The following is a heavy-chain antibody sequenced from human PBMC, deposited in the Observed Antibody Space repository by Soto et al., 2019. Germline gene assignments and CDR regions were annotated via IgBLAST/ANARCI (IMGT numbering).Heavy chain of an antibody. CDR3: AKVRRGGYCSSTSCYGYYYYGMDV. CDR2: ISYDGSNK. Sequence: GGSLRLSCAASGFTFSSYGMHWVRQAPGKGLEWVAVISYDGSNKYYADSVKGRFTISRDNSKNTLYLQMNSLRAEDTAVYYCAKVRRGGYCSSTSCYGYYYYGMDVWGQGTTVTVSS. CDR1: GFTFSSYG. J-gene: IGHJ6*02. D-gene: IGHD2-2*01. V-gene: IGHV3-30*18.